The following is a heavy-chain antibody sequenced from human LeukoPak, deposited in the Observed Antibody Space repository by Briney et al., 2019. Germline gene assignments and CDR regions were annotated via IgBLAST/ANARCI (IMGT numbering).Heavy chain of an antibody. Sequence: ASVKVSCKASGYTFTGYYMHWVRQAPGQGLEWMGWINPNSGGTNYAQKFQGRVTMTRDTSISTAYMELSRLRSDDTAVYYCARDHAPNYYYDSSGYIAYWGQGTLVTVSS. V-gene: IGHV1-2*02. J-gene: IGHJ4*02. CDR1: GYTFTGYY. CDR2: INPNSGGT. CDR3: ARDHAPNYYYDSSGYIAY. D-gene: IGHD3-22*01.